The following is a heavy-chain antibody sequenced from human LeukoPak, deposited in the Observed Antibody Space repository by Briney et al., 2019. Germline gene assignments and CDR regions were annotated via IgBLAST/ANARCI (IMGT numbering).Heavy chain of an antibody. CDR2: ICASCGNT. Sequence: PGGSLRLSCAASGFTFSDYAMSWVRQAPGKGLEWVSTICASCGNTHYADSVKSRFTISRDNSKNTLYLQMNSLRAEDTAVYYCAKPPRDSSGYYDYYYYYMDVWGKGTTVTVSS. J-gene: IGHJ6*03. V-gene: IGHV3-23*01. CDR3: AKPPRDSSGYYDYYYYYMDV. CDR1: GFTFSDYA. D-gene: IGHD3-22*01.